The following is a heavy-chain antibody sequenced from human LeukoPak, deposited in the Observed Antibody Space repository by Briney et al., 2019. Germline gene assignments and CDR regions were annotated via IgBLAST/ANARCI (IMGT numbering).Heavy chain of an antibody. D-gene: IGHD3-3*01. CDR1: GFTFSSYS. J-gene: IGHJ5*02. CDR3: ARDLDFWSGYYNWFDP. Sequence: PGGPLRLSCAASGFTFSSYSMNWVRQAPGKGLEWVSSISSSSSYIYYADSVKGRFTISRDNAKNSLYLQMNSLRAEDTAVYYCARDLDFWSGYYNWFDPWGQGTLVTVSS. V-gene: IGHV3-21*01. CDR2: ISSSSSYI.